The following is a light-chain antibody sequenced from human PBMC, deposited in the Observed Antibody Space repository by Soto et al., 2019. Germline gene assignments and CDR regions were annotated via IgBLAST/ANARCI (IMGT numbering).Light chain of an antibody. Sequence: SALTQPASVSGSPGQSITISCGGTSSDVGAYIYVSWYQQFPGEAPKLIIYEVNNRPSGVSDRFSGSKSDTTAYLTISGLQAEDEADYYCSSYSDSDTKVFGTGTKVTVL. CDR1: SSDVGAYIY. CDR2: EVN. CDR3: SSYSDSDTKV. V-gene: IGLV2-14*03. J-gene: IGLJ1*01.